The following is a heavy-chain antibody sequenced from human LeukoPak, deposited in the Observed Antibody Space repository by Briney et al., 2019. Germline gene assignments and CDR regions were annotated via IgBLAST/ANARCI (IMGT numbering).Heavy chain of an antibody. CDR3: ATGNWRRWFGEPPFDY. Sequence: ASVKDSCKVSGYTLTELSMHWVRQAPGKGLEWMGGFDPEDGETIYAQKFQGRVTMTEDTSTDTAYMELSSLRSEDAAVYYCATGNWRRWFGEPPFDYWGQGTLVTVSS. CDR1: GYTLTELS. CDR2: FDPEDGET. J-gene: IGHJ4*02. D-gene: IGHD3-10*01. V-gene: IGHV1-24*01.